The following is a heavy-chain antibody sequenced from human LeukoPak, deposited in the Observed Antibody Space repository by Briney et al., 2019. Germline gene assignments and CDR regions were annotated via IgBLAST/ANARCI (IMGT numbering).Heavy chain of an antibody. J-gene: IGHJ4*02. CDR3: ARLGHNLGPWYGGGGNYDY. Sequence: QTGGSLRLSCAASGFTFSNYWMSWVRQAPGKGLEWVANIKQDGGEMFYVDSAKGRLTIFRDNGKGSLYLQMDGLRADDTAVYYCARLGHNLGPWYGGGGNYDYWGQGTLVTVSS. V-gene: IGHV3-7*01. CDR2: IKQDGGEM. D-gene: IGHD4-23*01. CDR1: GFTFSNYW.